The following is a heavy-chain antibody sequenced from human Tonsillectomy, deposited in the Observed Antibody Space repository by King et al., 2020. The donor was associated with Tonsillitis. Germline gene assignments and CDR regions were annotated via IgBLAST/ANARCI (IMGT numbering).Heavy chain of an antibody. Sequence: VQLQQWGAGLLKTSETLSLTCAVYGGSFSGYYWSWIRQPPGKGLEWIGEINHSGSTNYNPSLKSRVTISVDTSKNQFSLKLSSVTAADTAVYYCARGQGGVDYYYCMDVWGQGTTVTVSS. CDR3: ARGQGGVDYYYCMDV. J-gene: IGHJ6*02. CDR1: GGSFSGYY. D-gene: IGHD3-10*01. V-gene: IGHV4-34*01. CDR2: INHSGST.